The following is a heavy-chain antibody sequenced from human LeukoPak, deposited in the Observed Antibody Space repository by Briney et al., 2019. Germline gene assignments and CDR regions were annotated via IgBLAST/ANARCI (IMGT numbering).Heavy chain of an antibody. CDR1: GGSISSYY. Sequence: SETLSLTCTVSGGSISSYYWSWIRQPPGKGLEWIGYIYYSGGTNYNPSLKSRVTISVDTSKNQFSLKLSSVTAADTAVYYCVRYCSSTRCYLLWGQGTLITVSS. CDR3: VRYCSSTRCYLL. D-gene: IGHD2-2*01. J-gene: IGHJ4*02. V-gene: IGHV4-59*01. CDR2: IYYSGGT.